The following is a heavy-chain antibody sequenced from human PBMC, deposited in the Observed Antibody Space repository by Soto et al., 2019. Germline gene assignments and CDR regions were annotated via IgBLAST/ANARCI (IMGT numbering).Heavy chain of an antibody. J-gene: IGHJ6*02. CDR1: GGTCSSYA. V-gene: IGHV1-69*01. D-gene: IGHD2-15*01. Sequence: SLKFSYKASGGTCSSYAISWVRKAPGQGLEWMGGIIPIFGTANYAQKFQGRVTITADESTSTAYMELSSLRSEDTAVYYCARSRKDWRTENYYYYGMDVWGQGTTVTVSS. CDR3: ARSRKDWRTENYYYYGMDV. CDR2: IIPIFGTA.